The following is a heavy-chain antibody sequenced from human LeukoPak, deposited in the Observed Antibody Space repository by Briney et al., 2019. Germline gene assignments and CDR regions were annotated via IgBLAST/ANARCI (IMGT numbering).Heavy chain of an antibody. CDR3: ARISFNPDY. CDR2: IYSSGST. D-gene: IGHD1-14*01. V-gene: IGHV4-4*07. J-gene: IGHJ4*02. Sequence: SGTLSLTCTVSDGSISGYYWSWIRQPAGKGLEWIGRIYSSGSTDYNPSLKSRVTMSVDTSKNQFSLKLRSVTAADTAVYYCARISFNPDYWGQGTLVSVSS. CDR1: DGSISGYY.